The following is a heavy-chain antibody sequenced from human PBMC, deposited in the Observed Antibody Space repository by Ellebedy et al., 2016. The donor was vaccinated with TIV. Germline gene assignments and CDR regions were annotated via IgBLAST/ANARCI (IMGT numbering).Heavy chain of an antibody. D-gene: IGHD6-19*01. V-gene: IGHV3-33*08. CDR2: IWYDGSNK. Sequence: GESLKISCAASGFTFSSYGMHWVRQAPGKGLEWVAVIWYDGSNKYYADSVKGRFTISRDNSKNTLYLQMNSLRAEDTAVYYCARGVRDQWLIDYWGQGTLVTVSS. CDR1: GFTFSSYG. J-gene: IGHJ4*02. CDR3: ARGVRDQWLIDY.